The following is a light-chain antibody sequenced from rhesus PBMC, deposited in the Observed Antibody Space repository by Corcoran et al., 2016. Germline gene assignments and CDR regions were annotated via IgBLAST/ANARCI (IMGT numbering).Light chain of an antibody. CDR2: KAS. CDR3: QQYNSAPLT. J-gene: IGKJ4*01. CDR1: QGISSW. Sequence: DIQMTQSPSSLSASVGDRVTITCRASQGISSWLAWYQHKPGKAPKLLSYKASSLQSGVTSRFSGSGSGTDFTLTISSLQPEDFATYDCQQYNSAPLTFGGGTKVEIK. V-gene: IGKV1-21*01.